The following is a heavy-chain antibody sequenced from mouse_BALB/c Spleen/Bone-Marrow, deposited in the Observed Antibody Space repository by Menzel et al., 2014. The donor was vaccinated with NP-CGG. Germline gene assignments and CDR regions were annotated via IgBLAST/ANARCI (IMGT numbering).Heavy chain of an antibody. CDR3: ARDNYYDYDEFAY. CDR2: INSNGGST. Sequence: EVQRVESGGGLVQPGGSLKISCAASGFTFSSYGMSWVRQTPDKRLDLVATINSNGGSTYYPDSVKGRFTISRDNAKNTLYLQMSSLKSEDTAMYYCARDNYYDYDEFAYWGQGTLVTVSA. D-gene: IGHD2-4*01. J-gene: IGHJ3*01. V-gene: IGHV5-6-3*01. CDR1: GFTFSSYG.